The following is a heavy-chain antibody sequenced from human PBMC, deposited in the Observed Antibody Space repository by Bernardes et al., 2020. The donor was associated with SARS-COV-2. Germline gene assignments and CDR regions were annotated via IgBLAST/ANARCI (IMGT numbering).Heavy chain of an antibody. CDR2: INPNSGGT. CDR3: AAGAYYYDSSGYVPIYYYYGMDV. J-gene: IGHJ6*02. D-gene: IGHD3-22*01. CDR1: GYTFTGYY. V-gene: IGHV1-2*02. Sequence: ASVKVSCKASGYTFTGYYMHWVRQAPGQGLEWMGWINPNSGGTNYAQKFQGRVTMTRDTSISTAYMELSRLRSDDTAVYYCAAGAYYYDSSGYVPIYYYYGMDVWGQGTLITVS.